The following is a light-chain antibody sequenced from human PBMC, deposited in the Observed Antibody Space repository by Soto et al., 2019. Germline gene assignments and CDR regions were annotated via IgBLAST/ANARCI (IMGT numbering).Light chain of an antibody. Sequence: QSVLTQPPSVSGAPGQRVTISCTGSSSNIGAGYDVHWYQQLPGTAPKLLISGNSNRPSGVPDRFSGYKSGTSASLAITGLQAEDEADYYCQSYDSSLSGSVFGGGTQLTVL. CDR3: QSYDSSLSGSV. V-gene: IGLV1-40*01. CDR1: SSNIGAGYD. CDR2: GNS. J-gene: IGLJ3*02.